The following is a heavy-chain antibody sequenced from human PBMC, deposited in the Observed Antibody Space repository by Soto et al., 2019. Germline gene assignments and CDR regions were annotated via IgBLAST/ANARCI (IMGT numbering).Heavy chain of an antibody. CDR3: ARDWPDTYCCGDCPLGYYYHGMDV. J-gene: IGHJ6*02. Sequence: QVQLVQSGAELKKPGASVSLSCKASGLTFNTYYVHWVRQSPAEGLLWVGVINPHNGFTSYPQKFQGRVTMTADTYTKTVYMELSSLRSQDTAVYFCARDWPDTYCCGDCPLGYYYHGMDVWGEGTAVTVSS. D-gene: IGHD2-21*02. V-gene: IGHV1-46*02. CDR2: INPHNGFT. CDR1: GLTFNTYY.